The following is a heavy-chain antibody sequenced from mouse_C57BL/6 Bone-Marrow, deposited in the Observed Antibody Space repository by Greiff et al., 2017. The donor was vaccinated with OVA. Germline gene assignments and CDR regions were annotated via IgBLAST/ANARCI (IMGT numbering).Heavy chain of an antibody. CDR1: GYTFTSYG. CDR3: ARSRAFGRFYAMDY. Sequence: QVQLQQSGAELARPGASVKLSCKASGYTFTSYGISWVKQRTGQGLEWIGEIYPRSGNTYYNEKFKGKATLTADKSSSTAYMELRSLTSEDSAVYFCARSRAFGRFYAMDYWGQGTSVTVSS. J-gene: IGHJ4*01. D-gene: IGHD1-1*01. V-gene: IGHV1-81*01. CDR2: IYPRSGNT.